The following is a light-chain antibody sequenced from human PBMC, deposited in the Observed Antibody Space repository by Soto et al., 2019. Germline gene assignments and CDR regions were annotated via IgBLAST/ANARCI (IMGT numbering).Light chain of an antibody. Sequence: DIQMTQSPSSLSASVGDRVTITCRASQSIVTYLNWYLQKPGKAPKLLIYAASNLQSGVPSRFSGSGYGTDFTLTISSLQPEDFATYFCQQSYSTPPWTLGQGTKVDLK. CDR2: AAS. V-gene: IGKV1-39*01. J-gene: IGKJ1*01. CDR1: QSIVTY. CDR3: QQSYSTPPWT.